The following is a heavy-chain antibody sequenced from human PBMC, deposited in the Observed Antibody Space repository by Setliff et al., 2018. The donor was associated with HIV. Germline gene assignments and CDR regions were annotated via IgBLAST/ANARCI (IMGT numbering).Heavy chain of an antibody. CDR1: GFTFSSSA. D-gene: IGHD3-22*01. CDR3: AKESSDSSGRYGRGVFLF. Sequence: GGSLRLSCAASGFTFSSSAMSWVRQAPGRGLEWVATISRTGGSSSYSDSVKGRFSISRDNSRNTLHLQANNLIADDTALYFCAKESSDSSGRYGRGVFLFWGQGSQVTVSS. V-gene: IGHV3-23*01. CDR2: ISRTGGSS. J-gene: IGHJ4*02.